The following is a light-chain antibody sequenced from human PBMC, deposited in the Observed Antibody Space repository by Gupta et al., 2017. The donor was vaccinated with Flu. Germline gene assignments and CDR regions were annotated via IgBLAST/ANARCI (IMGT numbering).Light chain of an antibody. CDR2: NND. Sequence: NVAAGYHFPCYQHQPGTAANLLIYNNDRRPSAVPDRFSASKSHASASLSITSLQAEDESDYYCQPSDSSLGGSWVFGGGTKLTVL. CDR1: NVAAGYH. V-gene: IGLV1-40*01. CDR3: QPSDSSLGGSWV. J-gene: IGLJ3*02.